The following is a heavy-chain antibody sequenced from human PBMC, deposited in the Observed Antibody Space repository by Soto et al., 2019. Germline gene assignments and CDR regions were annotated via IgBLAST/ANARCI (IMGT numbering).Heavy chain of an antibody. CDR2: LNPGNGNT. D-gene: IGHD2-21*01. Sequence: QVQLVQSGAEVKEPGASVKVSCRASGYTFTNYAIHWVRQAPGQRLEWMGWLNPGNGNTKYPQKFQGRVTITRDTSSSTAYMFLSSLRSEDTAVYYGARDQGIPYCGGDCYSDWYFDLWGRGTRVTVSS. V-gene: IGHV1-3*01. CDR3: ARDQGIPYCGGDCYSDWYFDL. CDR1: GYTFTNYA. J-gene: IGHJ2*01.